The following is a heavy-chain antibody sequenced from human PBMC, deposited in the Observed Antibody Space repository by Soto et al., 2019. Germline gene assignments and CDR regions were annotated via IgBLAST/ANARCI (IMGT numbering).Heavy chain of an antibody. V-gene: IGHV1-46*01. J-gene: IGHJ6*02. CDR3: ARGGAESIYGMDV. CDR1: GYTFTSYY. CDR2: INPTGGAT. D-gene: IGHD3-10*01. Sequence: QVQLVQSGAEVKKPGASVKVSCKASGYTFTSYYVHWVRQAPGQGLGWMGIINPTGGATTYAQKFQGRVTVTRDTSTSTVYMELSSLRSDDTAVYYCARGGAESIYGMDVWGQGTTVTVSS.